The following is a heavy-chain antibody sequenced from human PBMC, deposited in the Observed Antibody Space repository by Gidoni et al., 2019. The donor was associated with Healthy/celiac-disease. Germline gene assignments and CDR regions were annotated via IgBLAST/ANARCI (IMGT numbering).Heavy chain of an antibody. CDR1: EFTFRNDW. V-gene: IGHV3-15*01. CDR2: IKSKTDGGTT. CDR3: TTGLRYSSGGSCYRGAFDI. J-gene: IGHJ3*02. Sequence: ELQLVESGGCLVKPGGSLRLPCAASEFTFRNDWMSWVRQAPGKGLEWVGRIKSKTDGGTTDYAAPVKGRFTISRDDAKNTLYLQMNSLTTEVTAVYYCTTGLRYSSGGSCYRGAFDIWGQGTMVTVSS. D-gene: IGHD2-15*01.